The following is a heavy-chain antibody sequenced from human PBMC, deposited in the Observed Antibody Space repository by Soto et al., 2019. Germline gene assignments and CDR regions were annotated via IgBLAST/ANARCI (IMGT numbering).Heavy chain of an antibody. CDR3: ARDVRRFTSFDY. J-gene: IGHJ4*02. V-gene: IGHV3-30-3*01. D-gene: IGHD3-16*01. CDR2: ISYDGSNE. CDR1: GFTFSSYA. Sequence: QVQLVESGGGVVQPGRSLRLSCAASGFTFSSYAVHWVRQAPGKGLEWVAVISYDGSNEYYADSVKGRFTISRDNSKNTLYLQMNSLGAEDTAVYYCARDVRRFTSFDYWGQGTLVTVSS.